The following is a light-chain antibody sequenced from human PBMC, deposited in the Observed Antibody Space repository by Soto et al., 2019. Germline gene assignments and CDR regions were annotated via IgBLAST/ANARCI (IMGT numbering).Light chain of an antibody. J-gene: IGKJ1*01. V-gene: IGKV3-20*01. Sequence: DIVLTQAPGTLSFSPGERSTLSCRASQSVSSNHLAWYQQKPGQAPRLLIYGGSSRATGIPVRFSGSGSETDFTLTISRLEPEDFAVYYCQQYNYSPWTYGQGTKVDIK. CDR1: QSVSSNH. CDR2: GGS. CDR3: QQYNYSPWT.